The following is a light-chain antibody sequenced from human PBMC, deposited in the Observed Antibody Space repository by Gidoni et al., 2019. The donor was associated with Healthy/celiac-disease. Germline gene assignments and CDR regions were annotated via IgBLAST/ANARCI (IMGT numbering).Light chain of an antibody. CDR3: GTWYSSLSAWV. J-gene: IGLJ3*02. V-gene: IGLV1-51*01. CDR2: DNN. CDR1: SSNIGNNY. Sequence: QSVLTQPPSVSAAPGQKVTISCSGSSSNIGNNYVSWYQQLPGTAPKLLIYDNNKPPSGIPDRFSGSKSGTSATLGITGLQTGDEADYYCGTWYSSLSAWVFGGGTKLTVL.